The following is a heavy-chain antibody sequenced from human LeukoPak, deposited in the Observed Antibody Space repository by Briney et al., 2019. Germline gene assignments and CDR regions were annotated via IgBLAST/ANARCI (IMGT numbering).Heavy chain of an antibody. CDR1: GGTFSSYA. CDR2: IIPIFGTA. D-gene: IGHD4-17*01. CDR3: ASYPHYGDYYRLDY. J-gene: IGHJ4*02. Sequence: SVKVSCKASGGTFSSYAISWVRQAPGQGLDWMVRIIPIFGTANYAQKFQGRVTITTDESTSTAYMELSSLRSEDTAVYYCASYPHYGDYYRLDYWGQGTLVTVSS. V-gene: IGHV1-69*05.